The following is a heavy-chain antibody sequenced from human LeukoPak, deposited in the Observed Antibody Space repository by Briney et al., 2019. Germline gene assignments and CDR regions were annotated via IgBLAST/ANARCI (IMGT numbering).Heavy chain of an antibody. D-gene: IGHD2-15*01. CDR1: GGSFTTYA. CDR3: ARPRQRHCSGGTCYSRDGFDI. V-gene: IGHV1-69*13. Sequence: SVKVSCKASGGSFTTYAISWVRQAPTQGLQWMGGIIPLFGIPNYAQKFQGRVTITADESTSTAYMELSSLRSEDTAMYYCARPRQRHCSGGTCYSRDGFDIWGQGTMVTVSS. J-gene: IGHJ3*02. CDR2: IIPLFGIP.